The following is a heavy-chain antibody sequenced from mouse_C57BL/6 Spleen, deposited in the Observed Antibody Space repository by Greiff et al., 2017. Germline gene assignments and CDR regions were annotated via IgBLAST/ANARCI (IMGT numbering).Heavy chain of an antibody. CDR2: ISSGSSTI. CDR3: ARPWFAY. Sequence: DVKLQESGGGLVKPGGSLKLSCAASGFTFSDYGMHWVRQAPEKGLEWVAYISSGSSTIYYADTVKGRFTISRDNAKNTLFLQMTSLRSEDTAMYYCARPWFAYWGQGTLVTVSA. J-gene: IGHJ3*01. CDR1: GFTFSDYG. V-gene: IGHV5-17*01.